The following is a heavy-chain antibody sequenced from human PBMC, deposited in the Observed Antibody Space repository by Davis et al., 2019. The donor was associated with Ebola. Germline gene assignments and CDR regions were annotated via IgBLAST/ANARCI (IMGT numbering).Heavy chain of an antibody. CDR2: ISAYNGNT. D-gene: IGHD6-19*01. CDR3: ARGSKYSSGWD. J-gene: IGHJ4*02. CDR1: GYTFTSYG. V-gene: IGHV1-18*04. Sequence: ASVKVSCKASGYTFTSYGISWVRQAPGQGLEWMGWISAYNGNTNYAQKFQGRVTMTRDTSISTAYMELSRLRSDDTAVYYCARGSKYSSGWDWGQGTLVTVSS.